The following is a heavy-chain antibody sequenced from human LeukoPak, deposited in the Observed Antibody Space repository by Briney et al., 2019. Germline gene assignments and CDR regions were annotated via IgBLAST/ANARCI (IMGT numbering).Heavy chain of an antibody. CDR1: GFTFSSYA. CDR2: ISGSGGST. Sequence: GGSLRLSCAASGFTFSSYAMSWVRQAPGKGLEWVSAISGSGGSTYYADSVKGRFTISRDNSKNTLYLQMNSLRAEDTAVYYCATRVGGYDILTGYYIFDYWGQGTLVTVSS. J-gene: IGHJ4*02. CDR3: ATRVGGYDILTGYYIFDY. V-gene: IGHV3-23*01. D-gene: IGHD3-9*01.